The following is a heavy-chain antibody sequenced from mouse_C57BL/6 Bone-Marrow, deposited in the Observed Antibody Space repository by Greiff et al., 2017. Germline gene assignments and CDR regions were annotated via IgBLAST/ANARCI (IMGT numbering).Heavy chain of an antibody. V-gene: IGHV5-12*01. D-gene: IGHD2-1*01. CDR1: GFTFSDYY. CDR2: ISNGGGST. J-gene: IGHJ4*01. Sequence: EVKLQESGGGLVQPGGSLKLSCAASGFTFSDYYMYWVRQTPEKRLEWVAYISNGGGSTYYPDTVKGRFTISRDNAKNTLYLQMSRLKSEDTAMYYCARLRGNPYYAMDYWGQGTSVTVSS. CDR3: ARLRGNPYYAMDY.